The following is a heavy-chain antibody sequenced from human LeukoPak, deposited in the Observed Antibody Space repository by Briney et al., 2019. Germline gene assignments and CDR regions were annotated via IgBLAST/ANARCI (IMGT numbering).Heavy chain of an antibody. V-gene: IGHV1-69*13. CDR2: IIPIFGTA. CDR1: GYSFSDYT. D-gene: IGHD4-17*01. Sequence: GASVKVSCKASGYSFSDYTMNWVRQAPGQGLEWMGGIIPIFGTANYAQKFQGRVTITADESTSTAYMELSSLRSEDTAVYYCARVYGDYGWFDPWGQGTLVTVSS. CDR3: ARVYGDYGWFDP. J-gene: IGHJ5*02.